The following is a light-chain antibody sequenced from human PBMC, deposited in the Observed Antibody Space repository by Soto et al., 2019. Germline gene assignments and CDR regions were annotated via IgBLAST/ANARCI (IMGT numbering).Light chain of an antibody. V-gene: IGKV1-5*03. J-gene: IGKJ1*01. CDR3: QHDNRYSEV. CDR1: QTISSW. Sequence: DIQMTQSPSTLSGSVGDRVTITCRASQTISSWLAWYQQKPGKAPKLLIYKASTLKSGVPSRFSGSGSGTEFTLTICSLQRVDFATYYCQHDNRYSEVLGQGPKVQLQ. CDR2: KAS.